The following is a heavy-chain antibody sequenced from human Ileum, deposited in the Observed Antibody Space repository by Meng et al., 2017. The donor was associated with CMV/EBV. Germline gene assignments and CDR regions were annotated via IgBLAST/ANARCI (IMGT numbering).Heavy chain of an antibody. CDR1: GYTFTNFY. D-gene: IGHD3-22*01. CDR3: ARGSASDRSGNGDY. Sequence: KASGYTFTNFYVPWVRQAPGQGLDWMGMIRLSDGGTSYAQNFQGRVTMTRDTSTSTVYMELSSLRSEDTAVYYCARGSASDRSGNGDYWGQGTLVTVSS. J-gene: IGHJ4*02. CDR2: IRLSDGGT. V-gene: IGHV1-46*01.